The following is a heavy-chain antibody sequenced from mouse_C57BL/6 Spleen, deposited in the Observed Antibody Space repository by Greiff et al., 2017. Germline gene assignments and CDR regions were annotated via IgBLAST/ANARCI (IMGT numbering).Heavy chain of an antibody. D-gene: IGHD2-2*01. Sequence: QVQLKESGPGLVQPSQSLSITCTVSGLSLTSYGVHWVRQPPGKGLEWLGVIWSGGSTDYNAAFISRLSISKDNSKSQVFFKMNSLQADDTAIYYCAKNGLSTMVTTGFAYWGQGTLVTVSA. J-gene: IGHJ3*01. V-gene: IGHV2-4*01. CDR1: GLSLTSYG. CDR2: IWSGGST. CDR3: AKNGLSTMVTTGFAY.